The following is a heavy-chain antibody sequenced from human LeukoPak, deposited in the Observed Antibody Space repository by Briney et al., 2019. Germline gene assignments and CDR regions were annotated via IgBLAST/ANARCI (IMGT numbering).Heavy chain of an antibody. CDR3: AREYSSSSVTYYFDH. J-gene: IGHJ4*02. CDR2: MYYSGST. V-gene: IGHV4-59*01. CDR1: GGSISSYY. Sequence: PSETLSLTCTVSGGSISSYYWSWIRQPPGKGLEWIGYMYYSGSTNYNPSLKSRVTISVDKSKNQFSLKLSSVTAADTAVYYCAREYSSSSVTYYFDHWGQGTLVTVSS. D-gene: IGHD6-6*01.